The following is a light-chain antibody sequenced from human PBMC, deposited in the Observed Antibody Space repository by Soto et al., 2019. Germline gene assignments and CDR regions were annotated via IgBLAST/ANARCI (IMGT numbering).Light chain of an antibody. CDR1: QSISSY. Sequence: DIQMTQSPSSLSASVGDRFTIPSRASQSISSYLNWYQQKPGKAPNLLIYAASSLQSGVPSRFSGSGSGTDFTLTISSLQPEDFATYYCQQSYSTPWVTFGQGTKVEIK. J-gene: IGKJ1*01. CDR2: AAS. V-gene: IGKV1-39*01. CDR3: QQSYSTPWVT.